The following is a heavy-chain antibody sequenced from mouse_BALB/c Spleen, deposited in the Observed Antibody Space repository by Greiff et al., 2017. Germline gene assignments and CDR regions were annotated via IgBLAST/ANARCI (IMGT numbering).Heavy chain of an antibody. V-gene: IGHV5-17*02. CDR2: ISSGSSTI. Sequence: DVKLVESGGGLVQPGGSRKLSCAASGFTFSSFGMHWVRQAPEKGLEWVAYISSGSSTIYYADTVKGRFTISRDNPKNTLFLQMTSLRSEDTAMYYCARTGTSYFDYWGQGTTLTVSS. CDR1: GFTFSSFG. J-gene: IGHJ2*01. CDR3: ARTGTSYFDY. D-gene: IGHD4-1*01.